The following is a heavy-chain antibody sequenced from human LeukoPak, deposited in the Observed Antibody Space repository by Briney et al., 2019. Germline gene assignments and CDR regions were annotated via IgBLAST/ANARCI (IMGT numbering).Heavy chain of an antibody. D-gene: IGHD6-6*01. CDR1: GGSFSGYY. CDR2: INHSGST. V-gene: IGHV4-34*01. CDR3: ARGIKLLVPYYYYMDV. Sequence: MSSETLSLTCAVYGGSFSGYYWSWIRQPPGKGLEWIGEINHSGSTNYNPSLKSRVTISVDTSKNQFSLKLSSVTAADTAAYYCARGIKLLVPYYYYMDVWGKGTTVTVSS. J-gene: IGHJ6*03.